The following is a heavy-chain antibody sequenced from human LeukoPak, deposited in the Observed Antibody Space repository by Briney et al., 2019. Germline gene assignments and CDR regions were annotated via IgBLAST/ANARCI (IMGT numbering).Heavy chain of an antibody. J-gene: IGHJ5*02. CDR3: ASMDIVVVPAAFSGEDWFDP. Sequence: ASVKVSCKASGYTFTSYGISWVRQAPGQGLEWMGWINPNSGGTNYAQKFQGRVTMTRDTSISTAYMELSRLRSDDTAVYYCASMDIVVVPAAFSGEDWFDPWGEGTLVTVSS. CDR1: GYTFTSYG. CDR2: INPNSGGT. V-gene: IGHV1-2*02. D-gene: IGHD2-2*03.